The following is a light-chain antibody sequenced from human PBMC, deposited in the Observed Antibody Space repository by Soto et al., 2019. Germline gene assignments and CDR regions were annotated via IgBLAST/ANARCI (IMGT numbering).Light chain of an antibody. V-gene: IGKV1-27*01. Sequence: DIQMTQSPSSLSASVGDRVTITCRASQGISNYLAWYQQKPGKVPKLLIYAASTLQSGVPSRFSGSGSGTDFTLTISSLQPEDVATSYCQKYNSAPFITFGQGTRLEIK. CDR1: QGISNY. CDR3: QKYNSAPFIT. J-gene: IGKJ5*01. CDR2: AAS.